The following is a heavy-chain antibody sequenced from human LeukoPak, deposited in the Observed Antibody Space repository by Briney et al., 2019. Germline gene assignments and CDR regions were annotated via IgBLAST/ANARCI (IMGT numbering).Heavy chain of an antibody. J-gene: IGHJ2*01. CDR3: ARERYTASDWYFDL. D-gene: IGHD1-1*01. CDR2: IYISGST. CDR1: GGSISTYY. V-gene: IGHV4-4*07. Sequence: SETLSLTCTVSGGSISTYYWSWIRQSAGKGLEWIGRIYISGSTNHNPSLKSRVTMSLDTSKNQFSLKLSSVTAADTAVYYCARERYTASDWYFDLRGRGTLVTVSS.